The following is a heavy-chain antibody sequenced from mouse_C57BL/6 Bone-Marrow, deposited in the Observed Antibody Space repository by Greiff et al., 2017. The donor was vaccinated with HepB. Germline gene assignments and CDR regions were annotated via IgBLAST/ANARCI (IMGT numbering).Heavy chain of an antibody. J-gene: IGHJ3*01. V-gene: IGHV1-81*01. CDR1: GYTFTSYG. CDR3: AREGWLLPFAY. D-gene: IGHD2-3*01. CDR2: IYPRSGNT. Sequence: VMLVESGAELARPGASVKLSCKASGYTFTSYGISWVKQRTGQGLEWIGEIYPRSGNTYYNEKFKGKATLTADKSSSTAYMELRSLTSEDSAVYFCAREGWLLPFAYWGQGTLVTVSA.